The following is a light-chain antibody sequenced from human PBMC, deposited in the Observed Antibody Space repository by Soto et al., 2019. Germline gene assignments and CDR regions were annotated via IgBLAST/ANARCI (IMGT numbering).Light chain of an antibody. CDR2: DAS. CDR1: QSVSSY. V-gene: IGKV3-11*01. J-gene: IGKJ4*01. Sequence: EIVLTQSPGTLSLSPGERATLSCRASQSVSSYLAWYQQKPGQAPRLLIYDASNRATGIPARFSGSGSGTDFTLTISSLEPEDFAVYYCHQYNNWPPSFGGGTKVDIK. CDR3: HQYNNWPPS.